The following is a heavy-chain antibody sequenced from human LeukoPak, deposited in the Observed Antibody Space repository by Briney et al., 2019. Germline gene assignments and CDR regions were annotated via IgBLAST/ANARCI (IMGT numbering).Heavy chain of an antibody. CDR3: ASITFGGVLDY. CDR2: IYHSGST. J-gene: IGHJ4*02. CDR1: GGSISSSNW. V-gene: IGHV4-4*02. D-gene: IGHD3-16*01. Sequence: PSETLSLTCAVSGGSISSSNWWSWVRQPPGKGLEWIGEIYHSGSTNYNPPLKSRVTISVDKSKKQFSLNLNSVTAADTAVYYCASITFGGVLDYWGQGTLVTVSS.